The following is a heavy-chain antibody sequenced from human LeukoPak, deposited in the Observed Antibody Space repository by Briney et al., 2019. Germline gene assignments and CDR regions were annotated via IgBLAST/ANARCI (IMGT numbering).Heavy chain of an antibody. V-gene: IGHV3-15*01. CDR1: GFTFSTYW. Sequence: GGSLRLSCAASGFTFSTYWMHWVRQAPGKGLEWVGRIKSKTDGGTTDYAAPVQGRFTISRDDSKNMLYLQMNSLKTEDTALYYCTAYLTPGGQGTLVTVSS. CDR3: TAYLTP. CDR2: IKSKTDGGTT. D-gene: IGHD1-14*01. J-gene: IGHJ4*02.